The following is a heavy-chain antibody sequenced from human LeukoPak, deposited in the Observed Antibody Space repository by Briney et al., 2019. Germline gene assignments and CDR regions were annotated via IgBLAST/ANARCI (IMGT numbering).Heavy chain of an antibody. J-gene: IGHJ4*02. CDR2: ISSSSSYI. CDR3: ARSRLAVAGNSPSGY. CDR1: GFTFSSYS. Sequence: GGSLRLSCAASGFTFSSYSMNWVRQAPGKGLEWVSSISSSSSYIYCADSMKGRFTISRDNAKNSLYLQMNSLRAEDTAVYYCARSRLAVAGNSPSGYWGQGTLVTVSS. D-gene: IGHD6-19*01. V-gene: IGHV3-21*01.